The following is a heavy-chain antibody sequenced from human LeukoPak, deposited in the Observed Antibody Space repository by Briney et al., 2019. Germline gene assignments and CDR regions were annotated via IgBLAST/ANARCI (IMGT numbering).Heavy chain of an antibody. J-gene: IGHJ6*03. CDR2: TSGSGGST. Sequence: GGSLRLSCAASGFTFSSYAMSWVRQAPGKGLEWVSATSGSGGSTYYADSVKGRFTISRDNSKNTLYLQMNSLRAEDTAVYYCAKGGFYYDILTGYHLPYYYYMDVWGKGTTVTVSS. V-gene: IGHV3-23*01. CDR1: GFTFSSYA. D-gene: IGHD3-9*01. CDR3: AKGGFYYDILTGYHLPYYYYMDV.